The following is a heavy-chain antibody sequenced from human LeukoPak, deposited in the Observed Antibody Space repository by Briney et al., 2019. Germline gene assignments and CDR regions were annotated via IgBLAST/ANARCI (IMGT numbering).Heavy chain of an antibody. CDR2: INSDGRYT. J-gene: IGHJ4*02. D-gene: IGHD2-15*01. Sequence: GGSLRLSCAASGFTLTNYWMHWVRQAPGKGLVWVSRINSDGRYTDYADSVKGRFTFSRDNAKNTLYLQMNSLRAEDTAVYYCARAGGWHCSGGSCSTTEVDYWGQGTLVTVSS. CDR3: ARAGGWHCSGGSCSTTEVDY. V-gene: IGHV3-74*01. CDR1: GFTLTNYW.